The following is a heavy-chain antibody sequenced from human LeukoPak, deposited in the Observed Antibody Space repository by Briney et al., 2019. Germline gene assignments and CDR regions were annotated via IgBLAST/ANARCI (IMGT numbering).Heavy chain of an antibody. V-gene: IGHV3-23*01. CDR3: AKMKGHPLQKYYMDV. J-gene: IGHJ6*01. CDR2: ISGSGDNT. D-gene: IGHD2/OR15-2a*01. Sequence: GGSLRLSCAASGFTFSGFAMSWVSRTPGKGLEWVSGISGSGDNTLYAASVKGRFTISRDNSKNTLYLEMNSLRAEDTAIYYCAKMKGHPLQKYYMDVWGQGPRSPSRQ. CDR1: GFTFSGFA.